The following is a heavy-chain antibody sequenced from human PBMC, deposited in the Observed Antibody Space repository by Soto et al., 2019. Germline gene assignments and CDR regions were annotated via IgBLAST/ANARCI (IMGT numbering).Heavy chain of an antibody. CDR1: GFTFGSYA. CDR3: ASGTNGAFFVY. D-gene: IGHD2-8*01. J-gene: IGHJ4*02. CDR2: IDKTGVST. Sequence: GGSLRLSCAASGFTFGSYAMSWVRQAPGKGLEWVSTIDKTGVSTYYADSVKGRFTISRDNVKNSLYLQMNSLRAEDTAVYYCASGTNGAFFVYWGQGILVTVPS. V-gene: IGHV3-23*01.